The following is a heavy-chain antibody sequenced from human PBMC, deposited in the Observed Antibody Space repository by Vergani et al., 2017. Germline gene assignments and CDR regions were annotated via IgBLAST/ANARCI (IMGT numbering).Heavy chain of an antibody. D-gene: IGHD4-17*01. J-gene: IGHJ5*02. CDR3: ARRGGLGYGDYVRWFDP. CDR2: IYYSGST. CDR1: GGSISSSSYY. V-gene: IGHV4-39*07. Sequence: QLQLQESGPGLVKPSETLSLTCTVSGGSISSSSYYWGWIRQPPGKGLEWIGSIYYSGSTYYNPSLKSRVTISVDTSKNQFSLKLSSVTAADTAVYYCARRGGLGYGDYVRWFDPWGQGTLVTVSS.